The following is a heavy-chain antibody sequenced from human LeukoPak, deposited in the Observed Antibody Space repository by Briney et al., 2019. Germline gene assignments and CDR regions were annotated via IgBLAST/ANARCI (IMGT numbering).Heavy chain of an antibody. Sequence: SETLSLTCTVSGGSISTYIWSWIRQTAGKGLEWIGRISDSGSTRYNPSLKSRLTMSVDTSKNQFSLKLDSVTAADTAVYYCARDLIAAAGTSQDAFDIWGQGTMVTVSS. D-gene: IGHD6-13*01. CDR3: ARDLIAAAGTSQDAFDI. CDR1: GGSISTYI. J-gene: IGHJ3*02. CDR2: ISDSGST. V-gene: IGHV4-4*07.